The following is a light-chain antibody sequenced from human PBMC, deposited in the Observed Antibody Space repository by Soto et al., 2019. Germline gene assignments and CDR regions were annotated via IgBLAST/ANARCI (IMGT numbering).Light chain of an antibody. Sequence: EIVLTHSPGTLSLSPLEIATLSCRASQSVSSSYLACYQQKPGQAPRLLIYGASSRSTGIPDRCSGSGSGTDFTLTISRLEPEDFAVYYCQQYGSSPITFGQGTRLEIK. J-gene: IGKJ5*01. V-gene: IGKV3-20*01. CDR2: GAS. CDR1: QSVSSSY. CDR3: QQYGSSPIT.